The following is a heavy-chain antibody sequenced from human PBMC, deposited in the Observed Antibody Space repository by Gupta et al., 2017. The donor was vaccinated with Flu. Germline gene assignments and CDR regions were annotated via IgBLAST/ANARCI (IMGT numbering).Heavy chain of an antibody. V-gene: IGHV3-74*01. D-gene: IGHD2-15*01. CDR2: IRFDGPAT. CDR3: AREVVNNWLDP. CDR1: GFTCSSHF. Sequence: ELQLVEYGGGLVQPGGSLRLSCTASGFTCSSHFMHWVRQAPGKGRVGVSRIRFDGPATSYADSVKGRFTISRDNAKNTLYLQMNSLRAEDTALYYCAREVVNNWLDPWGQGTLVTVSS. J-gene: IGHJ5*02.